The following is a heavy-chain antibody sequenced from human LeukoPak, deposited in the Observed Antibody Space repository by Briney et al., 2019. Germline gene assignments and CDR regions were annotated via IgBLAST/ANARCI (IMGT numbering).Heavy chain of an antibody. J-gene: IGHJ6*03. CDR2: INPNSGGT. CDR3: ARGNYDFWSGYAPPYYYYYYMDV. CDR1: GYTFTGYY. Sequence: GASVKVSCKASGYTFTGYYMHWVRQAPGQGHEWMGWINPNSGGTNYAQKFQGRVTMTRDTSISTAYMELSRLRSDDTAVYYCARGNYDFWSGYAPPYYYYYYMDVWGKGTTVTVSS. V-gene: IGHV1-2*02. D-gene: IGHD3-3*01.